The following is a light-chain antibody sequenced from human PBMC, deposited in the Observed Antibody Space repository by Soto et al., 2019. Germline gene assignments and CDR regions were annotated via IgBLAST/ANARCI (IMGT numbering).Light chain of an antibody. Sequence: EIVLTQSPGTLSLSPGESATLSCRASQSVSSNSLAWYQQKPGQAPRLLIYGASSRATGIPDRFSGSGSGTDFTLTISRLEAEDCAVYYRQQYAMSPRGFGQGTKVEIK. CDR2: GAS. CDR3: QQYAMSPRG. J-gene: IGKJ1*01. CDR1: QSVSSNS. V-gene: IGKV3-20*01.